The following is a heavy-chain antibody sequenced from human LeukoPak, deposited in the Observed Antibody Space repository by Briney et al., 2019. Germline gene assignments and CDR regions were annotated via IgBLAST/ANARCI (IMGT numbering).Heavy chain of an antibody. D-gene: IGHD4-11*01. V-gene: IGHV4-34*01. CDR3: ARGIRDYSRHLNY. CDR2: GHHSGTT. Sequence: SETLSLTCAVYGGSFSGYYWTWIRQPPGKGLEWIGEGHHSGTTNYNPSLKSRVTISVDTSKNQFSLKLTSVTAADTAVYYCARGIRDYSRHLNYWGQGTRVSVSS. CDR1: GGSFSGYY. J-gene: IGHJ4*02.